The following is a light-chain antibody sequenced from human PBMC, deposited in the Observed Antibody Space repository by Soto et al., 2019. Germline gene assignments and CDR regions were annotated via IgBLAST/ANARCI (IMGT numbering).Light chain of an antibody. Sequence: QSALTQPASVPGSPGQSITISCTGTGSDVGGYNYVSWYQQHPGKAPKVMIYDVSNRPSGVSNRFSGSKSGNTASLTISGLQAEDEADYYCSSYTSASTPLVFGGGTQLTVL. J-gene: IGLJ2*01. CDR2: DVS. V-gene: IGLV2-14*01. CDR3: SSYTSASTPLV. CDR1: GSDVGGYNY.